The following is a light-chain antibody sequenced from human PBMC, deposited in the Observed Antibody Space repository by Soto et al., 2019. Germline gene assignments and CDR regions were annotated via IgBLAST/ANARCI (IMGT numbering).Light chain of an antibody. CDR2: DAS. J-gene: IGKJ1*01. V-gene: IGKV1-5*01. CDR3: QQYNSYMWT. Sequence: DLPITQSPSHPSASVGDKVTITFPASQSISSWLAWYQQKPGKAPKLLIYDASSLESGVPSRFSGSGSGTEFTLTISSLQPDDFATYYCQQYNSYMWTFGQGTKV. CDR1: QSISSW.